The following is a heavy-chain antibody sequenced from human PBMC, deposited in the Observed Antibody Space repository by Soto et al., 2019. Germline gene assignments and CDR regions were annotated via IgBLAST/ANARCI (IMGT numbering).Heavy chain of an antibody. CDR2: INAGNGNT. J-gene: IGHJ4*02. CDR3: ARETVTNFDY. D-gene: IGHD4-17*01. CDR1: GYTFTSYA. Sequence: ASVKVSCKASGYTFTSYAMHWVRQAPGQRLEWMGWINAGNGNTKYSQKFQGRVTITRDTSTSTAYMELRSLRSDDTAVYYCARETVTNFDYWGQGTLVTVSS. V-gene: IGHV1-3*01.